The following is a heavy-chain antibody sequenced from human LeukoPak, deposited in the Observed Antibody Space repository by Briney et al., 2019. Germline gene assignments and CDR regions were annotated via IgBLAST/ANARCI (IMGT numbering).Heavy chain of an antibody. CDR2: IYHTGSV. CDR1: GGSINSDYW. CDR3: ARHDDFLSAYNY. D-gene: IGHD3-3*01. Sequence: SETLSLTCAVSGGSINSDYWWTWVRQSPGQGLEWIGEIYHTGSVNYNLSLESRVTISRDRSKNQFSLMLRSVTAADTAVYYCARHDDFLSAYNYWGQGTLVIVSS. V-gene: IGHV4-4*02. J-gene: IGHJ4*02.